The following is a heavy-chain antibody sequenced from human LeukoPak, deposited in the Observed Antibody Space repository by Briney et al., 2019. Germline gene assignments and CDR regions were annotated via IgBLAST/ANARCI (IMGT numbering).Heavy chain of an antibody. CDR2: IRYDGSNK. CDR1: GFTFSSCG. Sequence: GGSLRLSCAASGFTFSSCGFHWVRQAPGKGLEWVAFIRYDGSNKYYADSVKGRFTISRDNAKNSLFLQMNSLRAEDTAVYYCARDRDPGYYDTNGYRRVNAFDIWGQGTMVTVSS. CDR3: ARDRDPGYYDTNGYRRVNAFDI. J-gene: IGHJ3*02. V-gene: IGHV3-30*02. D-gene: IGHD3-22*01.